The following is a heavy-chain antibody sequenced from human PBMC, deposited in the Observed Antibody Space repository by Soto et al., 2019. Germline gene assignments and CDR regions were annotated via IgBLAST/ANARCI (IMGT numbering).Heavy chain of an antibody. D-gene: IGHD3-3*01. J-gene: IGHJ6*02. CDR3: ARDVRVSGYYRSRPRLGMDV. CDR2: IVPLIGTA. V-gene: IGHV1-69*16. Sequence: QVQLVQSGAGVKKPGSSVKVSCKGSGGTFNSYTINWVRQAPGQGLEWMGGIVPLIGTANYTQKFQGRVTIITDASTSTVYMELTSLRSEDTAVYYCARDVRVSGYYRSRPRLGMDVWGQGTTVIVSS. CDR1: GGTFNSYT.